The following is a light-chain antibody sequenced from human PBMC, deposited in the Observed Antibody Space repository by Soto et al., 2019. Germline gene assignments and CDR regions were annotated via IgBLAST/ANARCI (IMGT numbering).Light chain of an antibody. Sequence: DIQMTQSPNSLSASVGDRVTISCRASQSIVTYLNWYQQKPRKAPNLLVYAASSLQNAVPSRFSGSGSGPDFTLTISTLQPEDFATYYCQQTFSHPYSIGQGTKLEI. J-gene: IGKJ2*01. CDR3: QQTFSHPYS. CDR2: AAS. CDR1: QSIVTY. V-gene: IGKV1-39*01.